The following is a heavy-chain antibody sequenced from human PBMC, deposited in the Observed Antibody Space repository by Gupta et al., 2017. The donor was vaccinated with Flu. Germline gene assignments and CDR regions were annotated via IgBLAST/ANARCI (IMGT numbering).Heavy chain of an antibody. CDR2: INPDGSST. Sequence: GSGGGLVQPGGSLRLSCAASGFTFSSSYLQWVRQAPGKGLVWVSRINPDGSSTTYAESVKGRFTISRDNAKNTLYLQMNSLGDDDTAVYYCATVTSGCWGQGTLVTVSS. V-gene: IGHV3-74*03. CDR1: GFTFSSSY. D-gene: IGHD4-17*01. J-gene: IGHJ4*02. CDR3: ATVTSGC.